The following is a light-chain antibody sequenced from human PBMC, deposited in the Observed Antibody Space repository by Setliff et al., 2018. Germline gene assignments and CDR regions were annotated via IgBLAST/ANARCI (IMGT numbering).Light chain of an antibody. CDR1: SSDVGSYDL. V-gene: IGLV2-14*03. CDR2: GVS. Sequence: QSVLTQPASVSGSPGQSITISCSGTSSDVGSYDLVSWYQQHPGKAPKLIIYGVSNRPSGVSSRFSGSKSGNTASLTISGLQTEDEADYYCTAYTSGTTYVFGTETKV. J-gene: IGLJ1*01. CDR3: TAYTSGTTYV.